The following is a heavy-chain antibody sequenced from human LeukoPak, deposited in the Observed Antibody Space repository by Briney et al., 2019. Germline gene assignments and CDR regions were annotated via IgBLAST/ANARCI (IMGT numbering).Heavy chain of an antibody. CDR3: ARFVLELIALRSVMGAFEI. V-gene: IGHV4-59*01. D-gene: IGHD3-3*01. CDR1: GGSIRPYY. Sequence: PSETLSLICGVSGGSIRPYYWTWVRQPPGKGLEWLSYIYYSGDTRYNPSLKSRVTMSVDTSKNQFSLKLSSVTAADTAVYYCARFVLELIALRSVMGAFEIWGQGIMVSVSS. J-gene: IGHJ3*02. CDR2: IYYSGDT.